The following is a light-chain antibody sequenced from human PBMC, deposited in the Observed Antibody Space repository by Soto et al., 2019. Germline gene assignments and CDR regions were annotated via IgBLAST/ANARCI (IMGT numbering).Light chain of an antibody. V-gene: IGLV1-44*01. J-gene: IGLJ1*01. CDR3: AAWDDSLSGSDV. CDR2: GNN. Sequence: QSVLTQPPSASGTPGQRVTISCSGSSSNIGSNTVNWYQQLPGTAPKLLIYGNNQRPSGVPDRFSGSKSGTSASLAISGLQSDDEADYYCAAWDDSLSGSDVFGTGTKLTVL. CDR1: SSNIGSNT.